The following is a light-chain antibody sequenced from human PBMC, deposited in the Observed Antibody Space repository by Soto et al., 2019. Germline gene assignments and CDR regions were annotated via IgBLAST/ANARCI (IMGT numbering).Light chain of an antibody. Sequence: QSVLTQPASVSGSPGQSIAISCTGTGSDVGGYRYVSWYQQHPGKAPKLIIYDVSNRPSGVSDRCSGSKSGNTASLTISGLQSEDEADYYCDSYTSSSSYVFGTGTKVTVL. CDR1: GSDVGGYRY. CDR3: DSYTSSSSYV. J-gene: IGLJ1*01. CDR2: DVS. V-gene: IGLV2-14*01.